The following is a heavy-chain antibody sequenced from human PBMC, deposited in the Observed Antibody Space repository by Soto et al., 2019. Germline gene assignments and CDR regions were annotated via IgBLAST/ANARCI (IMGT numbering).Heavy chain of an antibody. CDR1: GYTFTNYG. D-gene: IGHD2-15*01. Sequence: GASVKVSCKTSGYTFTNYGITWVRQAPGQGLKWMGWISADNGDTNYAQKFQGRVIMTTDTSTTTAYMELRSLRSDDTAVYYCARGPAGGLRGGVSYWGQGTLVTVSS. V-gene: IGHV1-18*04. J-gene: IGHJ4*02. CDR3: ARGPAGGLRGGVSY. CDR2: ISADNGDT.